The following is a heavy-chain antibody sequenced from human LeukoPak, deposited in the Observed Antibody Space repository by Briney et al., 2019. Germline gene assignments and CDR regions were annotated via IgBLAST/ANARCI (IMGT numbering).Heavy chain of an antibody. J-gene: IGHJ4*02. CDR3: AAPYSSTWFDY. CDR2: IVVGSDNT. V-gene: IGHV1-58*01. CDR1: GFTFTTRSA. D-gene: IGHD6-13*01. Sequence: GASVKVSCKAFGFTFTTRSAVQWVRQARGQRLEWIGWIVVGSDNTNYAQKFQERVTITRDMSTSTAYMELSSLRSEDTAVYYCAAPYSSTWFDYWGRGTLVTVSS.